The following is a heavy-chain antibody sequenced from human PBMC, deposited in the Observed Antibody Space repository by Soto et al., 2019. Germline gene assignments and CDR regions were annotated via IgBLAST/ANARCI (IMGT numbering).Heavy chain of an antibody. D-gene: IGHD1-26*01. V-gene: IGHV3-66*01. Sequence: GESLKISCAASGFTVSSNYMSWVRQAPGKGLEWVSVIYSGGSTYYADSVKGRFTISRDNSKNTMYLQMNSLRAEDTAVYYCAGDLRGSYDYWGQGTLVTVSS. CDR3: AGDLRGSYDY. CDR2: IYSGGST. J-gene: IGHJ4*02. CDR1: GFTVSSNY.